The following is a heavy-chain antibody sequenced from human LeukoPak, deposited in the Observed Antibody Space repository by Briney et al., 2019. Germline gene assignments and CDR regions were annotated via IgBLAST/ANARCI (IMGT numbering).Heavy chain of an antibody. D-gene: IGHD2-2*01. CDR2: IWYDGSNK. V-gene: IGHV3-33*01. J-gene: IGHJ4*02. CDR1: GFPFSSYG. CDR3: ARAQCSSTSCQPILDY. Sequence: GGSLRLSCAASGFPFSSYGLHWVPQAPGKGLEWVAVIWYDGSNKYYADSVKGRFAISRDNSKNTLYLQMNSLRAEDTAVYYCARAQCSSTSCQPILDYWGQGTLVTVSS.